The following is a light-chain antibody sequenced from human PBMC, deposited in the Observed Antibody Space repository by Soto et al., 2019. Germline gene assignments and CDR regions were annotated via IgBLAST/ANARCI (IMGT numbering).Light chain of an antibody. J-gene: IGLJ2*01. Sequence: QSALTQPPSASGTPGQRVTISCSGSSSNIGTNTVSWYQQLPGTAPKLLIYSNNQRPSGVPDRFSGSKSGTSASLAISGLHSEDEADYYCAAWDDTLNVPGVVFGGGTQLTVL. CDR1: SSNIGTNT. CDR2: SNN. V-gene: IGLV1-44*01. CDR3: AAWDDTLNVPGVV.